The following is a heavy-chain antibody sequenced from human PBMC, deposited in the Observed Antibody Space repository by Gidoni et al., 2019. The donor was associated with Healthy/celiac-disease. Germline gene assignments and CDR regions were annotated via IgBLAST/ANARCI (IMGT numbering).Heavy chain of an antibody. D-gene: IGHD5-12*01. Sequence: QVQLVESGGGGVQPGRSLRLSCAASGFTFSSYGMHWVRQAPGKGLEWVAVISYDGSNKYYADSVKGRFTISRDNSKNTLYLQMNSLRAEDTAVYYCAKAYVDKSAFDIWGQGTMVTVSS. CDR2: ISYDGSNK. J-gene: IGHJ3*02. CDR3: AKAYVDKSAFDI. CDR1: GFTFSSYG. V-gene: IGHV3-30*18.